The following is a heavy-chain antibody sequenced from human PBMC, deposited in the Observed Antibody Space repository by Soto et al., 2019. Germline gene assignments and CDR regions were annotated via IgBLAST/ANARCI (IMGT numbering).Heavy chain of an antibody. CDR3: AREYTAWPLAYGLDV. V-gene: IGHV3-53*01. J-gene: IGHJ6*02. D-gene: IGHD2-2*02. CDR2: SYSGGTT. Sequence: GGSLRLSCAASGFTVSRNYVSWVRQAPGKGLAWVSLSYSGGTTDYADSVKGRFTISRDNAKNSVSLQMNSLRAEDMAVYYCAREYTAWPLAYGLDVWGQGTTVTVSS. CDR1: GFTVSRNY.